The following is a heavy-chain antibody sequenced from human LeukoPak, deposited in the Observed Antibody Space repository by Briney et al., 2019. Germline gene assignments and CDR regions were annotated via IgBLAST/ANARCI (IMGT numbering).Heavy chain of an antibody. CDR2: IWYDGSNK. CDR1: GFTFSSYG. V-gene: IGHV3-33*01. Sequence: TGGSLRLSCAASGFTFSSYGMHWVRQAPGKGLEWVAVIWYDGSNKYYADSVKGRFTISRDNSKNTLYLQMNSLRAEDTAVYYCARGSYCSGGSCVYYYYYGMDVWGQGTTVTVSS. D-gene: IGHD2-15*01. CDR3: ARGSYCSGGSCVYYYYYGMDV. J-gene: IGHJ6*02.